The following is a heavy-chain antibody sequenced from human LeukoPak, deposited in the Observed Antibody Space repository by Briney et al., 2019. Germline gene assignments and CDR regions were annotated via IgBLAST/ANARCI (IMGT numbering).Heavy chain of an antibody. D-gene: IGHD3-22*01. V-gene: IGHV1-18*01. Sequence: GASVKVSCKASGYTFTSYGISWVRQAPGQGLEWMGWISAYNGNTNYAQKLQGRVTMTTDTSTSTAYMELRSLRSDDTAVYYCARLTYYDSSGPHDYWGQGTLVTVSS. CDR2: ISAYNGNT. CDR3: ARLTYYDSSGPHDY. CDR1: GYTFTSYG. J-gene: IGHJ4*02.